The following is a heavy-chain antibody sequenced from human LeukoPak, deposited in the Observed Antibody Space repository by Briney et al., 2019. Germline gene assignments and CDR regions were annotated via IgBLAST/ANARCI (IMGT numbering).Heavy chain of an antibody. V-gene: IGHV1-18*01. J-gene: IGHJ4*02. Sequence: GASVKVSCKASGHTFSNYGISWVRQAPGQGLEWMGWISANNGYTKYAQKFQGRVTMTTDTSTTTGYMEVKSLRSDDTAVFYCARDGGYSSGSSDYWGQGTLVTVSS. D-gene: IGHD6-19*01. CDR1: GHTFSNYG. CDR3: ARDGGYSSGSSDY. CDR2: ISANNGYT.